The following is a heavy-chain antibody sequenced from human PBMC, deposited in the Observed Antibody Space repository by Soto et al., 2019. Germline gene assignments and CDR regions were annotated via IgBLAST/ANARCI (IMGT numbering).Heavy chain of an antibody. D-gene: IGHD2-21*01. CDR2: ITPMSGTS. CDR3: ASRDGSIYGTIYYFDY. CDR1: GDTFRGYT. J-gene: IGHJ4*02. V-gene: IGHV1-69*01. Sequence: QVQLVQSGAEVKKPGSSVKVSCKASGDTFRGYTFSWVRQAPGQGLEWMGGITPMSGTSKYAQKFQGRLTITADESTSTAYIELSNLRSEDTAIYYCASRDGSIYGTIYYFDYWGQGTLVTVSS.